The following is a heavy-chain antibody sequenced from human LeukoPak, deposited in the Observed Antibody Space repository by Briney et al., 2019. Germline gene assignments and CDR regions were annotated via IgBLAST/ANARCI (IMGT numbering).Heavy chain of an antibody. J-gene: IGHJ5*02. CDR3: ARDPLAALGNSFDP. V-gene: IGHV4-61*02. CDR2: IYSSGSV. Sequence: SETLSLTCTVSGASISSGGYYWSWIRQPAGKGLEWIGRIYSSGSVNYNPSLKSRVTISMDTSKDQFSLKLTSVTAADTAVYYCARDPLAALGNSFDPWGQGILVTVSS. D-gene: IGHD6-13*01. CDR1: GASISSGGYY.